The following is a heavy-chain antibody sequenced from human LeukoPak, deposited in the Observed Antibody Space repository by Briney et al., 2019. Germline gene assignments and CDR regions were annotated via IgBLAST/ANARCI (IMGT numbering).Heavy chain of an antibody. V-gene: IGHV1-18*01. CDR2: ISAYNGNT. CDR3: ARMEGYCSSTSCRSYFDY. J-gene: IGHJ4*02. Sequence: ASVKVSCKASGYTFTSYGISWVRQAPGQGLEWMGWISAYNGNTHYAQKLQGRGTMTTDTSTSTAYMELRRLRSDDTAVYYCARMEGYCSSTSCRSYFDYWGQGTPVTVSS. D-gene: IGHD2-2*01. CDR1: GYTFTSYG.